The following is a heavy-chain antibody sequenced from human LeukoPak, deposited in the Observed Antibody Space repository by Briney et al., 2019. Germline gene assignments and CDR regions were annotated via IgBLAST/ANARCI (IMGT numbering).Heavy chain of an antibody. CDR2: IFWNDVK. V-gene: IGHV2-5*01. J-gene: IGHJ4*02. Sequence: SGPTPVNPTQTLTLTCTFSGFSFTSNAVGVGWIRQPPGEALEWLALIFWNDVKRYSPSLKSRLTVTKDTSKNQVVLTMTDMDPLDTATYFCARRTGSTTYYFDYWGQGTLVTVSS. D-gene: IGHD3/OR15-3a*01. CDR1: GFSFTSNAVG. CDR3: ARRTGSTTYYFDY.